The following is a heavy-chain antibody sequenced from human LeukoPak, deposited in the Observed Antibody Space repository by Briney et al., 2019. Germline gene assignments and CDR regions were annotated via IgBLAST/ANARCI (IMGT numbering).Heavy chain of an antibody. CDR2: IKSKTDGGTT. V-gene: IGHV3-15*01. Sequence: GGSLRLSCAASGFTFSNAWMSWVRQAPGKGLEWVGRIKSKTDGGTTDYAAPMKGRFTISRDDSKNTLYLQMNSLKTEDTAVYYCTTGVVVVPAASDAFDIWGQGTMVTVSS. CDR3: TTGVVVVPAASDAFDI. D-gene: IGHD2-2*01. J-gene: IGHJ3*02. CDR1: GFTFSNAW.